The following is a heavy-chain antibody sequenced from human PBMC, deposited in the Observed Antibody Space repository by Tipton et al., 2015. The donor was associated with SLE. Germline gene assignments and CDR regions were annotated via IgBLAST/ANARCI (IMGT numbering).Heavy chain of an antibody. D-gene: IGHD3-3*01. Sequence: TLSLTCTVSGGSVTSDTHYWGWIRQPPGKGLEWIGSMFHSGTTFYNPSLKSRVNISLDTSKNQFSLNLRSLTAADTAVYYCATGRVVRFRGTLPEYAFNIWGQGTMVTVSS. CDR2: MFHSGTT. J-gene: IGHJ3*02. CDR3: ATGRVVRFRGTLPEYAFNI. CDR1: GGSVTSDTHY. V-gene: IGHV4-39*07.